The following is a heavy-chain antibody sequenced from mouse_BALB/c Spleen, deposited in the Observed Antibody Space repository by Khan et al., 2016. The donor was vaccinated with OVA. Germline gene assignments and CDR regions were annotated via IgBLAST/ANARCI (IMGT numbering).Heavy chain of an antibody. J-gene: IGHJ2*01. CDR2: ISYSGYT. V-gene: IGHV3-2*02. CDR1: GYSITSNYA. D-gene: IGHD1-1*01. CDR3: ARGNYYGYYFDY. Sequence: VQLVESGPGLVKPSQSLSLTCTVTGYSITSNYAWNWIRQFPGNKLEWMGYISYSGYTTYNPSLKSRISFTRDTSKNQFFLQLNSVTTEDTATYYCARGNYYGYYFDYWGQGTTLTVSS.